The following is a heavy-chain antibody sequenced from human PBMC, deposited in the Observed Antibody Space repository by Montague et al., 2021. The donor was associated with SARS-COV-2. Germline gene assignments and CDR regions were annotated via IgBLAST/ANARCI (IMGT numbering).Heavy chain of an antibody. CDR2: IYYSGTT. CDR1: GGSISSSSYY. D-gene: IGHD6-13*01. CDR3: AREEAGDWYFDL. J-gene: IGHJ2*01. V-gene: IGHV4-39*02. Sequence: SETLSLTCTVSGGSISSSSYYWGWIRQPPGKGPEWIGSIYYSGTTFYNPSLGSRVTMSVDTSKNQFSLRLSSVTAADTAVFYCAREEAGDWYFDLWGRGTLVTVSS.